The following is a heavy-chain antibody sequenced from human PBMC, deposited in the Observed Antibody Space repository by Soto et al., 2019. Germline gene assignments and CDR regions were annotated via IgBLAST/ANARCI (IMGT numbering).Heavy chain of an antibody. CDR3: VRDCCAAPFGN. J-gene: IGHJ4*02. CDR1: GFSFVNYW. V-gene: IGHV3-74*01. CDR2: INNDGSST. Sequence: EVQLVESGGGLVQPGGSLRLSCAASGFSFVNYWMHWVRQAPGKGLVWVSHINNDGSSTNYADSVKGRFTISRDNAENMLYLQMDSLRAEDTAVYYCVRDCCAAPFGNWGQGILVTVSS. D-gene: IGHD2-15*01.